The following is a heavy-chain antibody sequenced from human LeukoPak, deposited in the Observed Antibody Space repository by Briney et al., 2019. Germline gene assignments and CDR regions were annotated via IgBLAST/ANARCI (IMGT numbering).Heavy chain of an antibody. Sequence: GGSLRLSCAASGFTFSSYAMSWVRQAPGKGLEWVANINQDGSEKYYVDSVKGRFTTSRDNAKNSLYLQMNRLRAEDMAVYYCARDQGFSYYYYYMDVWGKGTTVTVSS. D-gene: IGHD3-3*01. J-gene: IGHJ6*03. V-gene: IGHV3-7*01. CDR1: GFTFSSYA. CDR2: INQDGSEK. CDR3: ARDQGFSYYYYYMDV.